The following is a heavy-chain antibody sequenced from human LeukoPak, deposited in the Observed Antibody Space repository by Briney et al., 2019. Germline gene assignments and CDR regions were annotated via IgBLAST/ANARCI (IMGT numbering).Heavy chain of an antibody. Sequence: SVKVSCKASGGTFSSYAISWVRQAPGQWLEWMGGIIPIFGTANYAQKFQGRVTITTEESTSTAYMELSSLRSEDTAVYYCAGESSGYYYGGYWGQGTLVTVSS. CDR3: AGESSGYYYGGY. CDR2: IIPIFGTA. V-gene: IGHV1-69*05. J-gene: IGHJ4*02. CDR1: GGTFSSYA. D-gene: IGHD3-22*01.